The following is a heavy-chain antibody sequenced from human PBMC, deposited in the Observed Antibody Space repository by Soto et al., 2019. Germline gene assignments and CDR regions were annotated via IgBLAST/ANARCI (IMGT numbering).Heavy chain of an antibody. V-gene: IGHV1-18*01. D-gene: IGHD2-21*01. Sequence: QVQLVQSGAEVKTPGASVKVSCKASGYTFTTYAVTWVRQAPGQGLEWLGWISSYNGDTNYAQKFQGRVTMTTDTSTNTAYMELRSLRSADTAVYYCARSNNAVVIRHFDYWGQGTLVTASS. J-gene: IGHJ4*02. CDR1: GYTFTTYA. CDR3: ARSNNAVVIRHFDY. CDR2: ISSYNGDT.